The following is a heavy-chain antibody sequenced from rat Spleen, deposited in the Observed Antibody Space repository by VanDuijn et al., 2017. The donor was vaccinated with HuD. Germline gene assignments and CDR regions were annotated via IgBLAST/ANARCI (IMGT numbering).Heavy chain of an antibody. CDR2: INYDSDST. CDR3: ASGGSGGLNWFAY. D-gene: IGHD1-1*01. CDR1: GFTFSDYY. V-gene: IGHV5-20*01. Sequence: EVQLVESGGGLVQPGRSMKLSCAASGFTFSDYYMAWVRQAPTRGLEWVASINYDSDSTYYRNSVKGRFTISRVNAKSSLYLQMDSLRSEDTAMYYCASGGSGGLNWFAYWGQGTLVTVSS. J-gene: IGHJ3*01.